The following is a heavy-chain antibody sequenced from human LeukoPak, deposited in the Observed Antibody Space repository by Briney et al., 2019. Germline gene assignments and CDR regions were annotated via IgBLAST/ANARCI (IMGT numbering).Heavy chain of an antibody. D-gene: IGHD3-10*01. J-gene: IGHJ6*03. CDR2: IYTSGST. CDR1: GGCISRYY. Sequence: PSETLSLTCTVSGGCISRYYWSWIRQPAGKGLEWIGRIYTSGSTNYNPSLKSRVTISVDKSKNQFSLKLSSVTAADTAVYYCARDLYTSGSSHYYYYMAVWGNGTTVTVSS. V-gene: IGHV4-4*07. CDR3: ARDLYTSGSSHYYYYMAV.